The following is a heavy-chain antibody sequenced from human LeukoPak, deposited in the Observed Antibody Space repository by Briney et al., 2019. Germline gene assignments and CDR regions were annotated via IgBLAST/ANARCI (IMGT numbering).Heavy chain of an antibody. CDR1: GFTFSSYA. CDR2: ISSNGGST. V-gene: IGHV3-64*01. D-gene: IGHD6-19*01. Sequence: GGSLRLSCAASGFTFSSYAMHWVRQAPGKGLEYVSAISSNGGSTYYANSVKGRFTISRDNSKNTLYLQMGSLRAEDMAVYYCARAFFIEYSSGWLVPAMDVWGKGTTVTVSS. J-gene: IGHJ6*04. CDR3: ARAFFIEYSSGWLVPAMDV.